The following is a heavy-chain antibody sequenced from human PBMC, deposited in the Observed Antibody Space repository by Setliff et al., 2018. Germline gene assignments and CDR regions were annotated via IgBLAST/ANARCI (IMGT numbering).Heavy chain of an antibody. V-gene: IGHV4-31*03. CDR1: GGSISSGTYY. CDR2: IYYSGTT. J-gene: IGHJ4*02. CDR3: ARTGTYRYFDS. D-gene: IGHD1-1*01. Sequence: SETLSLTCTVSGGSISSGTYYWSWIRQHPGKGLEWIGYIYYSGTTYYNPSLKSRVTISLDTSKNQFSLKLRSVTAADTAVYYCARTGTYRYFDSWGQGTLVTVSS.